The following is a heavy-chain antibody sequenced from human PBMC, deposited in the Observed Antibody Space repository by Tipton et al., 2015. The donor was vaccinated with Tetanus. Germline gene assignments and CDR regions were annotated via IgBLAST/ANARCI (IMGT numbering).Heavy chain of an antibody. CDR2: IYTSGST. V-gene: IGHV4-4*07. CDR3: ARDGQPGYFYGMDV. D-gene: IGHD2-21*01. CDR1: GGSISSDY. Sequence: TLSLTCAVSGGSISSDYWSWIRQPAGKGLEWIGRIYTSGSTNYNPSLKSRVTMSVDTSKNQFSLKLSSVTAADTAIYYGARDGQPGYFYGMDVWGQGTTVTVSS. J-gene: IGHJ6*02.